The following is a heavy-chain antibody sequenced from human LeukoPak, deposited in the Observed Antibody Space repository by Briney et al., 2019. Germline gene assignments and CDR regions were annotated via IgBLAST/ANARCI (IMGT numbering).Heavy chain of an antibody. Sequence: GGSLRLSCAASGFTLDDYAMHWVCQAPGKGLGWVSLISWDGVSTYYADSVKGRFTISRANSKNSLFLQMNSLRAEDTALYYCAKDQGKNYDFWSGYYKSWFDPWGQGTLVTVSS. CDR2: ISWDGVST. V-gene: IGHV3-43D*03. CDR3: AKDQGKNYDFWSGYYKSWFDP. CDR1: GFTLDDYA. D-gene: IGHD3-3*01. J-gene: IGHJ5*02.